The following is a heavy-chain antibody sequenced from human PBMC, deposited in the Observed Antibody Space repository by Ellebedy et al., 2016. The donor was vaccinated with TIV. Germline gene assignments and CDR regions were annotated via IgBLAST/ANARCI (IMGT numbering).Heavy chain of an antibody. V-gene: IGHV4-59*01. CDR1: GASISSSY. Sequence: MPSETLSLTCTVSGASISSSYWRWIRQTPGKDLEWIGYISNTGSTNYNPSLQSLVTISVDTSRNQFSLTLRSLTAADTAVYYCSRDRRGSYDFWGQGTLLAVSS. CDR3: SRDRRGSYDF. D-gene: IGHD3-10*01. J-gene: IGHJ4*02. CDR2: ISNTGST.